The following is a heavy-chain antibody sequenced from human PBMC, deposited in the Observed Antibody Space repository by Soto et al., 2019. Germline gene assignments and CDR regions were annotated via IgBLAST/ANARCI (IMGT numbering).Heavy chain of an antibody. V-gene: IGHV1-8*01. J-gene: IGHJ6*03. CDR1: GYTFTSYD. Sequence: GASVKVSCKASGYTFTSYDINWVRQATGQGLEWMGWMNPNSGNTGYAQKFQGRVTMTRNTSISTAYMELSSLRSEDTAVYYCARDKTPRYCSSTSCYARYYYYYMDVWGKGTTVTVSS. CDR2: MNPNSGNT. CDR3: ARDKTPRYCSSTSCYARYYYYYMDV. D-gene: IGHD2-2*01.